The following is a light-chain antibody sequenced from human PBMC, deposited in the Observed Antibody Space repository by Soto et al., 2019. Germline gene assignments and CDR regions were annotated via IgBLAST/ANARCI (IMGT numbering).Light chain of an antibody. CDR1: QSVLSSSDNKNY. J-gene: IGKJ3*01. CDR2: LAS. CDR3: QHYYGSPS. V-gene: IGKV4-1*01. Sequence: DIVMTQSPDSLAVSLGERATINCKSSQSVLSSSDNKNYLAWYQQNPGQPPKLLIYLASTRESGVPDRFSGSGSGTDFTLTISSLQAEDVAVYYCQHYYGSPSFGPGTKVDIK.